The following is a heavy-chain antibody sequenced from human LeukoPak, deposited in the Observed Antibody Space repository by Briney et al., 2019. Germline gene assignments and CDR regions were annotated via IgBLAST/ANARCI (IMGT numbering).Heavy chain of an antibody. CDR3: ANGGLLRDY. J-gene: IGHJ4*02. V-gene: IGHV3-21*04. CDR1: GFTLSSYS. Sequence: PGGSLRLSCAASGFTLSSYSMNWVRQAPGKGLEWVSFISSSSSYIYYADSVKGRFTISRDNSKNTLYLQMNSLRAEDTAVYYCANGGLLRDYWGQGTLVTVSS. D-gene: IGHD3-22*01. CDR2: ISSSSSYI.